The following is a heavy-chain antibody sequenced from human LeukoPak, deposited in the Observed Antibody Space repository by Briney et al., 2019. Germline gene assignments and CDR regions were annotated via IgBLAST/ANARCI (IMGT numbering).Heavy chain of an antibody. D-gene: IGHD2-21*02. J-gene: IGHJ4*01. CDR3: ARELPREVTLDC. Sequence: GGSLRLSCAVSGFTFISYGMQWVRQAPGKGLAWVSRINTDGISTTYADSVKGRFTISRDNAKNTLYLQMNSLRAEDTAVYYCARELPREVTLDCWGQGTLVTVSS. CDR1: GFTFISYG. CDR2: INTDGIST. V-gene: IGHV3-74*01.